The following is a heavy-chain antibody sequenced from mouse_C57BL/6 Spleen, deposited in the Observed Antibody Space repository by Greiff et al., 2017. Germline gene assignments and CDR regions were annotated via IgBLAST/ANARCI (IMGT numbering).Heavy chain of an antibody. V-gene: IGHV1-55*01. CDR1: GYTFTSYW. CDR3: ARRAGYYAWFAY. D-gene: IGHD2-3*01. Sequence: QVQLQQPGAELVKPGASVKMSCKASGYTFTSYWITWVKQRPGQGLEWIGDIYPGSGSTNYNEKFKSKATLTVDTSSSTAYMQLSSLTSEDSAVDNCARRAGYYAWFAYWGQGTLVTVSA. CDR2: IYPGSGST. J-gene: IGHJ3*01.